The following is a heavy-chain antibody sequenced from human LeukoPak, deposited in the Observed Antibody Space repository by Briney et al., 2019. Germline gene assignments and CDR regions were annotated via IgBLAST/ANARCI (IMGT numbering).Heavy chain of an antibody. J-gene: IGHJ4*02. V-gene: IGHV4-30-2*06. Sequence: PSQTLSLTCAVSGGSVSSGGISWTWIRQSPGMGLEWIGYIFHSGSTYYNPSLKSRLTISLDTSKNQFSLKLSSVTAADTAVYYCARVKPLRRHGDCDYWGQGILVTVSS. D-gene: IGHD4-17*01. CDR1: GGSVSSGGIS. CDR3: ARVKPLRRHGDCDY. CDR2: IFHSGST.